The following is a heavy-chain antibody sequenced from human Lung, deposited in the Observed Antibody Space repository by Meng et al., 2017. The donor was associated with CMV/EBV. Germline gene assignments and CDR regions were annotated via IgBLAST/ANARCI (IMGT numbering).Heavy chain of an antibody. D-gene: IGHD2-2*01. Sequence: GGSXRLSCAASGFTFSSYGMHWVRQAPGKGLEWVAVIWYDGSNKYYADSVKGRFTISRDNSKNTLYLQMNSLRAEDTAVYYCAKHSVPAAPYYYYGMDVLGQGXTVTVSS. V-gene: IGHV3-30*02. CDR3: AKHSVPAAPYYYYGMDV. CDR1: GFTFSSYG. CDR2: IWYDGSNK. J-gene: IGHJ6*02.